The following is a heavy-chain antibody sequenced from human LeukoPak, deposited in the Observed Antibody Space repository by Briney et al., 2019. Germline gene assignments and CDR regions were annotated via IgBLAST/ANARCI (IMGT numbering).Heavy chain of an antibody. Sequence: GGSLRLSCAASGFTFSSYWMIWVRQAPGKGLEWVANIKQDGSEKYYVDSVKGRFTISRDNAKNSLYLQMNSLRAEDTAVYYCARGYIAAAGTIDYWGQGTLVTVSS. V-gene: IGHV3-7*01. D-gene: IGHD6-13*01. CDR1: GFTFSSYW. J-gene: IGHJ4*02. CDR3: ARGYIAAAGTIDY. CDR2: IKQDGSEK.